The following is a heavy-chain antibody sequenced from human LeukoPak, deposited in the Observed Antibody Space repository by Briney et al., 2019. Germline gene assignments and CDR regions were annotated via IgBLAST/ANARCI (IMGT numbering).Heavy chain of an antibody. D-gene: IGHD5-12*01. CDR2: IYYSGST. CDR3: AGVSVATAWAVFDY. J-gene: IGHJ4*02. V-gene: IGHV4-31*03. CDR1: GGSISSGGYY. Sequence: SQTLSLTCTVSGGSISSGGYYWSWIRQHPGKGLEWIGYIYYSGSTYYNPSLKSRVTISVDTSKNQFSLKLSSVTAADTAVYYCAGVSVATAWAVFDYWGQGTLVTVSS.